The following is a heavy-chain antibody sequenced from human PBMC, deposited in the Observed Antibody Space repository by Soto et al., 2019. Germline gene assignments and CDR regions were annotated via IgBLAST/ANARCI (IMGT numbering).Heavy chain of an antibody. CDR1: GYTFTSYA. V-gene: IGHV1-3*01. CDR3: ARGSKPQRITSLPWGRYYYYGMDV. Sequence: ASVKVSCKASGYTFTSYAMHWVRQAPGQRLEWMGWINAGNGNTKYSQKFQGRVTITRDTSASTAYMELSRLRSDDTAVYYCARGSKPQRITSLPWGRYYYYGMDVWGQGTTVTVSS. D-gene: IGHD3-3*01. J-gene: IGHJ6*02. CDR2: INAGNGNT.